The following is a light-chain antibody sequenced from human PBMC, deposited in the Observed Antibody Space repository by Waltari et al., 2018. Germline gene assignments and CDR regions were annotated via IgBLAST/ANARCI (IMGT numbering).Light chain of an antibody. Sequence: HSALTQPASVSGSPRQSITISCSVTDSDLGPYYFFTWYQQHPGNAPHLIIYEDSNRPSGISNRFSASKSGNTASLTISGLQAEDEADYYCSSYTASSAPGVFGTGTRVTVL. CDR1: DSDLGPYYF. V-gene: IGLV2-14*01. J-gene: IGLJ1*01. CDR3: SSYTASSAPGV. CDR2: EDS.